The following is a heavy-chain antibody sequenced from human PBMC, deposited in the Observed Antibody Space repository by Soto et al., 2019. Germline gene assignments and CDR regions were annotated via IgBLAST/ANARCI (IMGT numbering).Heavy chain of an antibody. CDR2: IKQDGSEK. J-gene: IGHJ6*02. CDR1: GFTFSSYW. D-gene: IGHD6-13*01. Sequence: LRLSCAASGFTFSSYWMSWVRQAPGKGLEWVANIKQDGSEKYYVDSVKGRFTISRDNAKNSLYLQMNSLRAEDTAVYYCARAGSSSWGDYHYHGMDVCGQGTTVTVS. V-gene: IGHV3-7*04. CDR3: ARAGSSSWGDYHYHGMDV.